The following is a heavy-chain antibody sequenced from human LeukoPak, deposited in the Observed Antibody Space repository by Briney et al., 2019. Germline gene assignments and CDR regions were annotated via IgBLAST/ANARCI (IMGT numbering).Heavy chain of an antibody. CDR2: INGGGSTT. V-gene: IGHV3-74*01. Sequence: GGSLRLSCAASGFTFTRYYMHWARQAPGEGLVWVSLINGGGSTTSYADSVKGRFSISRDNAKNTLYLQMNSLRAEDTAVYYCFHSDGYWGQGTLVTVSS. J-gene: IGHJ4*02. CDR1: GFTFTRYY. CDR3: FHSDGY. D-gene: IGHD2-15*01.